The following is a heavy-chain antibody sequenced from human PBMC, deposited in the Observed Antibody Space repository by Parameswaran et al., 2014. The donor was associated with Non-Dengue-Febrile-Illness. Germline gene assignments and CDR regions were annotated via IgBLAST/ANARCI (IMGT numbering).Heavy chain of an antibody. D-gene: IGHD3-3*01. J-gene: IGHJ6*02. CDR2: ISGSGGST. V-gene: IGHV3-23*01. CDR3: AKDWSSVFGVVINGMDV. Sequence: RWIRQPPGKGLEWVSAISGSGGSTYYADSVKGRFTISRDNSKNTLYLQMNSLRAEDTAVYYCAKDWSSVFGVVINGMDVWGQGTTVTVSS.